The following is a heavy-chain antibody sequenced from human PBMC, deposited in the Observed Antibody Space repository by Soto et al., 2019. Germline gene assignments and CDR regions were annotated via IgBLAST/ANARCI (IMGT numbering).Heavy chain of an antibody. Sequence: SETLSLTCTVYGASMSDYHGSWIRQSPGKGLEHIGYLHSSGFAEYNPSLRSRVTISMDTSKNQFSLKLSFVTAADTAIYYCARSGHTFVGAVWGQGILVTVSS. V-gene: IGHV4-59*01. CDR1: GASMSDYH. J-gene: IGHJ4*02. D-gene: IGHD1-26*01. CDR2: LHSSGFA. CDR3: ARSGHTFVGAV.